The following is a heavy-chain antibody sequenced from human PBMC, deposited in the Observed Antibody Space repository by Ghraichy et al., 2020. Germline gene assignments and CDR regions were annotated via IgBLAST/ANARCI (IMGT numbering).Heavy chain of an antibody. J-gene: IGHJ4*02. D-gene: IGHD3-22*01. CDR2: IKQDGSEK. V-gene: IGHV3-7*01. CDR3: ARESSDYYDSSGTTPGGFDY. Sequence: GEYLNISCAASGFTFSSYWMSWVRQAPGKGLEWVANIKQDGSEKYYVDSVKGRFTISRDNAKNSLYLQMNSLRAEDTAVYYCARESSDYYDSSGTTPGGFDYWGQGTLVTVSS. CDR1: GFTFSSYW.